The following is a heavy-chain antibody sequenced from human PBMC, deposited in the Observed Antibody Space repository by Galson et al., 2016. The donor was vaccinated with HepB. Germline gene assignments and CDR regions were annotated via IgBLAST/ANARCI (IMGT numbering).Heavy chain of an antibody. J-gene: IGHJ1*01. CDR3: ARGAICVGYCYSIHYFPH. Sequence: SETLSLTCTVSGGSISSSSSYYWGWIRQPPGKGLEWIGSIYYSGSTYYNPSLKSRVTIFVDTSKNQFSLNLTSVTAADTALYFCARGAICVGYCYSIHYFPHWGQGTLVTVSS. CDR1: GGSISSSSSYY. V-gene: IGHV4-39*07. D-gene: IGHD2-21*02. CDR2: IYYSGST.